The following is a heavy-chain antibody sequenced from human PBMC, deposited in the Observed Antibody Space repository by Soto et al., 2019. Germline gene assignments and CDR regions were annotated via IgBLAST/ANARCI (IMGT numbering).Heavy chain of an antibody. V-gene: IGHV1-8*01. CDR1: GYTFTSYD. Sequence: ASVKVSCKASGYTFTSYDINWVRQATGQGLEWMGWINPNSGNTGYAQKFQGRVTMTRNTSISTAYMELSSLRSEDTAVYYCARGCEEQLVHYYYYMDVWGKGTTVTVSS. D-gene: IGHD6-6*01. J-gene: IGHJ6*03. CDR2: INPNSGNT. CDR3: ARGCEEQLVHYYYYMDV.